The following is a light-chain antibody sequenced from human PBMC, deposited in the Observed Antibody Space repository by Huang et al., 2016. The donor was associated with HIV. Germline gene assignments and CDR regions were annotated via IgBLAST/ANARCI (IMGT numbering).Light chain of an antibody. CDR1: QRINSY. Sequence: DIQMTQSPSSLSASVGDRVTITCRASQRINSYLNWYQQKTGKAPNLLIYGASSLQSWVPSRFSGSGSGTDFTLTISSLQPEDFATYYCQQSYNTPTFGQGTKVEI. CDR2: GAS. J-gene: IGKJ1*01. V-gene: IGKV1-39*01. CDR3: QQSYNTPT.